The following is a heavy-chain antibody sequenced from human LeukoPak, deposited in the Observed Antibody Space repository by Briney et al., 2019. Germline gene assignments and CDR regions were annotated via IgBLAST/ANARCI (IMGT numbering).Heavy chain of an antibody. CDR1: GGSISSGGYS. Sequence: SQTLSLTCDVSGGSISSGGYSWSWLRQPPGKGLEWIGYINHSGSTYHNPSLKSRVTISQDRSKNQFSLKLRSVTAADTAVYYCSSSRGIKWGFDYWGQGTLVTVSS. D-gene: IGHD3-10*01. V-gene: IGHV4-30-2*01. CDR2: INHSGST. J-gene: IGHJ4*02. CDR3: SSSRGIKWGFDY.